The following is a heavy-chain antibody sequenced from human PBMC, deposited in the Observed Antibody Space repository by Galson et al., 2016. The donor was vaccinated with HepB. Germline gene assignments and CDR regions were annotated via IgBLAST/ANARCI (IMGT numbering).Heavy chain of an antibody. CDR2: ITSNSRNK. D-gene: IGHD4-23*01. Sequence: SLRLSCAASGFIFDDYGMFWVRQAPGKGLEWVSSITSNSRNKDYADSVKGRFTIFRDNAENSLYLQMNSLRPEDTALYYCAKDRGNPNYYHHYGMDIWGQGATVTVSS. CDR1: GFIFDDYG. J-gene: IGHJ6*02. CDR3: AKDRGNPNYYHHYGMDI. V-gene: IGHV3-9*01.